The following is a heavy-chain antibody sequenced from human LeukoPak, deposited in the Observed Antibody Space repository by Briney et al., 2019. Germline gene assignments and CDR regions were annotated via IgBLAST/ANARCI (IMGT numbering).Heavy chain of an antibody. J-gene: IGHJ4*02. D-gene: IGHD2-21*02. CDR3: ARSFGVTSHFDY. CDR1: GGSMSSYY. Sequence: SETLSLTCTVSGGSMSSYYWSWIRQPPGKGLEWIGYIYYSGSTNYNPSLKSRVAISVDTSKNQFSLKLSSVTAADTAVYYCARSFGVTSHFDYWGQGTLVTVSS. CDR2: IYYSGST. V-gene: IGHV4-59*01.